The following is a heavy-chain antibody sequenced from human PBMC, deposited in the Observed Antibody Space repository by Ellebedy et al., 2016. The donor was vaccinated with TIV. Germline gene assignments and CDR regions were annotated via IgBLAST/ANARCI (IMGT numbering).Heavy chain of an antibody. CDR3: ARQADSSGYYAIDY. CDR2: IKQDGSEK. CDR1: GFTFSSYL. V-gene: IGHV3-7*01. D-gene: IGHD3-22*01. Sequence: GESLKISXAASGFTFSSYLMSWVRQAPGKGLEWVANIKQDGSEKFYVDSVKGRFTISRDNAKNSLYLQMNSLRAEDTAVYYCARQADSSGYYAIDYWGQGTLVTVSS. J-gene: IGHJ4*02.